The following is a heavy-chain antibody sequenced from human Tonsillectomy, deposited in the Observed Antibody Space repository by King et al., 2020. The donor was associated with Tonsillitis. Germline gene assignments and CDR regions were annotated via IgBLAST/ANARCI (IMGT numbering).Heavy chain of an antibody. J-gene: IGHJ4*02. CDR3: ARGPLNGHYVGDCDY. CDR2: ITWSSGLI. Sequence: VQLVESGGGLVQPGRSLRLSCGASGFTFDDYAMHWVRQAPGKGLEWVSGITWSSGLIGYADSVKGRFIISRDNAKNSLYLQMNSMRDEDTALYYCARGPLNGHYVGDCDYWGQGALVTVAA. D-gene: IGHD3-10*02. V-gene: IGHV3-9*01. CDR1: GFTFDDYA.